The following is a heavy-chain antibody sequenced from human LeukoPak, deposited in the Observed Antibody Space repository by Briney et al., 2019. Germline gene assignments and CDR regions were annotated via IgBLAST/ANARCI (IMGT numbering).Heavy chain of an antibody. CDR2: MNPNSGNT. V-gene: IGHV1-8*02. D-gene: IGHD5-18*01. Sequence: ASVKVSCKASGYTFTGYYMHWVRQAPGQGLEWMGWMNPNSGNTGYAQKFQGRVTMIRNTSISTAYMELSSLRSEDTAVYYCARGLARTSMVTRGGVRFDYWGQGTLVTVSS. CDR1: GYTFTGYY. CDR3: ARGLARTSMVTRGGVRFDY. J-gene: IGHJ4*02.